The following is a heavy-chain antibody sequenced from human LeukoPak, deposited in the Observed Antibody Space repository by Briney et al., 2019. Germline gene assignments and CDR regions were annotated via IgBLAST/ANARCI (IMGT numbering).Heavy chain of an antibody. J-gene: IGHJ3*02. D-gene: IGHD2-15*01. CDR3: ARRGNGRDAFDI. Sequence: GEALEISWEGSGYSFSTSWIGWGRGMAGKGVEWVGIIYPGDSHTRYNPSFQPQVIISADKSISTAYLQWSSLEASDTAMYYCARRGNGRDAFDIWGQGTMVTVSS. V-gene: IGHV5-51*01. CDR1: GYSFSTSW. CDR2: IYPGDSHT.